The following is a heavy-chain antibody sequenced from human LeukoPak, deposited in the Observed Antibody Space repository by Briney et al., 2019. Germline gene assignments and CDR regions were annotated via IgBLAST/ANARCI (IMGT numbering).Heavy chain of an antibody. D-gene: IGHD3-3*01. Sequence: ASVKVSCKASGYTFTSYGISWVRQAPGQGLEWMGWINPNSGGTNYAQKFQGRVTMTRDTSISTAYMELSRLRSDDTAVYYCARHLRFLEWFDAFDIWGQGTMVTVSS. J-gene: IGHJ3*02. CDR2: INPNSGGT. CDR3: ARHLRFLEWFDAFDI. CDR1: GYTFTSYG. V-gene: IGHV1-2*02.